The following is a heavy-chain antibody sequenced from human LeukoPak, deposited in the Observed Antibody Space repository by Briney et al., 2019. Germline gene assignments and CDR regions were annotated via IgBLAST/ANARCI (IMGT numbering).Heavy chain of an antibody. V-gene: IGHV4-4*07. CDR1: GGSINSYW. Sequence: SETLSLTCSVSGGSINSYWWSWIRQPAGKGLESIGRIYTTGMTNYNPSLKSRVSMSVDTSKNQFSLELRSVTAADTAVYFYARAGYTISSYRFEYWGQGALVTVSS. J-gene: IGHJ4*02. CDR2: IYTTGMT. CDR3: ARAGYTISSYRFEY. D-gene: IGHD3-16*02.